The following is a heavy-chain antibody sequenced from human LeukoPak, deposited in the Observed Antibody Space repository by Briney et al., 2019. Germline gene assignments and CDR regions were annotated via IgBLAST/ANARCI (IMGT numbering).Heavy chain of an antibody. CDR1: GGSISSYY. J-gene: IGHJ5*02. CDR3: ANIVVVPAAIEGSGWFDP. CDR2: IYYSGST. Sequence: SETLSLTCTVSGGSISSYYWSWIRQPPGKGLEWIGYIYYSGSTNYNPSLKSRVTISVDTSKNQFSLKLSSVTAADTAVYYCANIVVVPAAIEGSGWFDPWGQGTLVTVSS. V-gene: IGHV4-59*08. D-gene: IGHD2-2*01.